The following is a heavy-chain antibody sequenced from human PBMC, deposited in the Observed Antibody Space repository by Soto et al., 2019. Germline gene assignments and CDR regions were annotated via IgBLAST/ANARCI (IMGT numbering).Heavy chain of an antibody. CDR1: GFSLSTSGVS. CDR2: IDWEDDR. D-gene: IGHD3-16*01. CDR3: ARFTAESDSFDF. V-gene: IGHV2-70*11. J-gene: IGHJ3*01. Sequence: SGRTIVNRTETRTLTVNLSGFSLSTSGVSVGWVRQPPGKALEWLARIDWEDDRYYDTSLKTRLTISMDTSINQVVLTMTNMDPLDTATYFCARFTAESDSFDFWGQGTMVTVSS.